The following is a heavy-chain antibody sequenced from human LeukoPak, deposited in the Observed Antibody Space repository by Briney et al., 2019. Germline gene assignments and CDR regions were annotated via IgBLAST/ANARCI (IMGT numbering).Heavy chain of an antibody. J-gene: IGHJ4*02. V-gene: IGHV3-9*01. Sequence: GGSLRLSCAASGFIFDEYALHWVRHAPGKGLEWVSSITWNSGRIAHADSVRGRFTISRDNARKSLYLQMNSLRPEDTAFYYCARASGTSRFDYWGQGTLVTVSS. D-gene: IGHD5-12*01. CDR2: ITWNSGRI. CDR3: ARASGTSRFDY. CDR1: GFIFDEYA.